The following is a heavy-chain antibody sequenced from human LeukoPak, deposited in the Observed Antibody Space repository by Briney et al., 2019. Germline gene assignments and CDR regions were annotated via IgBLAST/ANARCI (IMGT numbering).Heavy chain of an antibody. CDR1: GYTFTSYA. Sequence: ASVKVSCKASGYTFTSYAMHWVRQAPGQRLEWMGWINAGNGNTKYSQEFQGRVTITRDISASTAYMELSSLRSEDMAVYYCAREGYDYVWGSYRDYYYYYYMDVWGKGTTVTVSS. CDR3: AREGYDYVWGSYRDYYYYYYMDV. D-gene: IGHD3-16*02. CDR2: INAGNGNT. V-gene: IGHV1-3*03. J-gene: IGHJ6*03.